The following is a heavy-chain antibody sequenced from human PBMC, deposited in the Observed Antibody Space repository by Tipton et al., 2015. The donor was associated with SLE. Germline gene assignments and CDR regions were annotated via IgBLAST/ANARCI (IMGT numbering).Heavy chain of an antibody. Sequence: LRLSCTVSGGSISSYYWSWIRQPPGKGLEWIGYIYYSGSTNYNPSLKSRVTISVDTPKNQFSLKLSSVTAADTAVYYCARDGSGSYYFDYLGQGTLVTVSS. D-gene: IGHD3-10*01. J-gene: IGHJ4*02. CDR2: IYYSGST. CDR3: ARDGSGSYYFDY. V-gene: IGHV4-59*01. CDR1: GGSISSYY.